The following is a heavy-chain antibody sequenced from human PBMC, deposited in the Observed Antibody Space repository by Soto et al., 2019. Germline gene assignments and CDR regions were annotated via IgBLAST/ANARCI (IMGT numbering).Heavy chain of an antibody. CDR2: ISSSSSTI. V-gene: IGHV3-48*02. CDR3: ARVTLTYETNNYYFDY. J-gene: IGHJ4*02. CDR1: GFTFSSYS. Sequence: EVQLVESGGGLVQAGGSLRLSCAASGFTFSSYSMNWVRQAPGKGLEWVSYISSSSSTIYYADSVKGRFTISRDNAKNSLYLQMNSLRDEDTAVYYCARVTLTYETNNYYFDYLGQGTLVTVSS. D-gene: IGHD3-22*01.